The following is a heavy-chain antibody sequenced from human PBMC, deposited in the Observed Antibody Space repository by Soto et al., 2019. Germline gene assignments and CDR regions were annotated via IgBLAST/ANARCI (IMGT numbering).Heavy chain of an antibody. CDR3: AKDDSSGYYYNYFDY. V-gene: IGHV3-30*18. Sequence: GGSLRLSCAASGFTFSSYGMHWVRQAPGKGLEWVAVIPYDGSNKYYADSVKGRFTISRDNPKNTLYLQMNSLRAEDTAVYYCAKDDSSGYYYNYFDYWGQGTLVTVSS. CDR2: IPYDGSNK. J-gene: IGHJ4*02. CDR1: GFTFSSYG. D-gene: IGHD3-22*01.